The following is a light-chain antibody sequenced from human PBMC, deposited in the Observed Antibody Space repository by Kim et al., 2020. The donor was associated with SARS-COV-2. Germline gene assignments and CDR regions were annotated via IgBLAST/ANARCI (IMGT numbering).Light chain of an antibody. V-gene: IGKV1-39*01. CDR3: QQSYSTPRSYT. CDR2: AAS. Sequence: SVGDRVTITCRASQSIKNFLNWYQQKPGKAPKLLIYAASSLQSGVPSRFSGSGSGTDFTLTISSLQPEDFATYYCQQSYSTPRSYTFGQGTKLEI. CDR1: QSIKNF. J-gene: IGKJ2*01.